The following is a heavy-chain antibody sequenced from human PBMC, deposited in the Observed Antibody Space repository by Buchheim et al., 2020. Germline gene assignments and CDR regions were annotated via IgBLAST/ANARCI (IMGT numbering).Heavy chain of an antibody. V-gene: IGHV3-30*18. CDR1: GFTFSSYG. Sequence: QVQLVESGGGVVQPGRSLRLSCAASGFTFSSYGMHWVRQAPGKGLEWVAVISYDGSNEYYADSVKGRFNISRDNSKNTLYLRMNSLRAEDTAVYYCAKVSSIAARPDYWGQGTL. D-gene: IGHD6-6*01. CDR3: AKVSSIAARPDY. CDR2: ISYDGSNE. J-gene: IGHJ4*02.